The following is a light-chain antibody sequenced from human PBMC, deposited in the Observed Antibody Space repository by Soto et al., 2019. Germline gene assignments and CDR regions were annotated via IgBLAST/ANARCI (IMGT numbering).Light chain of an antibody. Sequence: QSVLTQSSSASASLGSSVKLTCTLSSGHSSYIIAWHQQQPGKAPRYLMKLEGSGSYNKGSGVPDRFSGSSSGADRYLTISNLPSGDEADYYCETWDSPLVVFGGGTKVTVL. CDR2: LEGSGSY. CDR3: ETWDSPLVV. J-gene: IGLJ2*01. CDR1: SGHSSYI. V-gene: IGLV4-60*03.